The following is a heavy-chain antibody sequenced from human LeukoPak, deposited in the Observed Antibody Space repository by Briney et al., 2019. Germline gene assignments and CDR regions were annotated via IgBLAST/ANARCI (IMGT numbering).Heavy chain of an antibody. CDR2: ISGSGGST. V-gene: IGHV3-23*01. Sequence: PGGSLRLSCAASGFTFSSYAMSWVRQAPGKGLEWVSAISGSGGSTYYADSVKGRFTISRDNSKNTLYLQMNSLRAEDTAVYCCAKLDGGSYRTEYFQHWGQGTLVTVSS. J-gene: IGHJ1*01. CDR1: GFTFSSYA. D-gene: IGHD1-26*01. CDR3: AKLDGGSYRTEYFQH.